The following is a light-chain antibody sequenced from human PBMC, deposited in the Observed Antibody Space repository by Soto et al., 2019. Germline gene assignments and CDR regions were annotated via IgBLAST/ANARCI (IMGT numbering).Light chain of an antibody. Sequence: QSALTQPASVSGSPGQSITISCTGTSSDVGGYNSVSWYQQYPGKAPKLMIYEVSNRPSGVSNRFSGSKSGNTASLTISGLQAEDEADYYCTSYTSSRTVVIFGGGTKLTVL. V-gene: IGLV2-14*01. J-gene: IGLJ2*01. CDR1: SSDVGGYNS. CDR2: EVS. CDR3: TSYTSSRTVVI.